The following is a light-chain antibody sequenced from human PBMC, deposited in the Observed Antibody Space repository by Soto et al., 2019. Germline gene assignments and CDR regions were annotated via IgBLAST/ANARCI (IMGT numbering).Light chain of an antibody. CDR2: EGS. V-gene: IGLV2-23*01. Sequence: QSTLTQPASVSGSPGQSITISCTGTSSDVGSYNLVSWYQQHPGKAPKLMIYEGSKRPSGVSNRFSGSKSGNTASLTISGLQAEDEVDYYCCSYAVISPLYVFGTGTKLTVL. CDR1: SSDVGSYNL. J-gene: IGLJ1*01. CDR3: CSYAVISPLYV.